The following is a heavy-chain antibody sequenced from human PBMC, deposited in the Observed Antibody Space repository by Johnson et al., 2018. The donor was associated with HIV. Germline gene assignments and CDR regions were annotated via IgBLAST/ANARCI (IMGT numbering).Heavy chain of an antibody. CDR2: ISYDGSNK. D-gene: IGHD3-22*01. Sequence: VQLMESGGGVVQPGRSLRLSCAASGFSFSNYWMHWVRQAPGKGLEWVAVISYDGSNKYYADSVKGRFTISRDNSKNTLYLQMNSLRAEDAAVYYCAREGDSSGMVFLDAFDIWGQGTMVTVSS. CDR3: AREGDSSGMVFLDAFDI. J-gene: IGHJ3*02. V-gene: IGHV3-30*03. CDR1: GFSFSNYW.